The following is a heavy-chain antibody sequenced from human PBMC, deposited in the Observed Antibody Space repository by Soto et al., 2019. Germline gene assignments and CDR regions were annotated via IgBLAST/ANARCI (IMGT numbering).Heavy chain of an antibody. CDR3: ARDRVLNGLFDY. V-gene: IGHV1-3*01. CDR2: IDGGSGNT. D-gene: IGHD1-1*01. Sequence: QVQLVQSGAEVKKPGASVKVSCKASGYTFTSYGIHWVRQAPGQGLEWRGGIDGGSGNTKYSPKIQGRVTVTRDTSASTAYMELSSLRSEDTAVYYCARDRVLNGLFDYWGQGTLVTVS. CDR1: GYTFTSYG. J-gene: IGHJ4*02.